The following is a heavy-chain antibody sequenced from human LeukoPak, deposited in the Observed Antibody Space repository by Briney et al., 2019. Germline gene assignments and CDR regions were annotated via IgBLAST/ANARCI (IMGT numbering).Heavy chain of an antibody. Sequence: GGSLRLSCAASGFTFSSYWMHWVRQAPGKGLEWVSGINWNGGSTGYADSVKGRFTISRDNAKNSLYLQMNSLRAEDTAVYYCAELGITMVGGVWGKGTTVTISS. V-gene: IGHV3-20*04. J-gene: IGHJ6*04. D-gene: IGHD3-10*02. CDR2: INWNGGST. CDR1: GFTFSSYW. CDR3: AELGITMVGGV.